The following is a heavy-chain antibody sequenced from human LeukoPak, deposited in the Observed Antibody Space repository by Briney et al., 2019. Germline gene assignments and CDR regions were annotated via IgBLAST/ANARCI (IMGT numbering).Heavy chain of an antibody. CDR1: GFTFSDYW. CDR2: IKQDGSEK. Sequence: PGGSLRLSCAASGFTFSDYWMTWVRQAPGKGLEWVANIKQDGSEKDYADSVKGRFTISRDNAKNSLYLQMDSLRVEDTAVYFCARKGGYSSGYYYWGQGTLVTVSS. CDR3: ARKGGYSSGYYY. D-gene: IGHD3-22*01. J-gene: IGHJ4*02. V-gene: IGHV3-7*01.